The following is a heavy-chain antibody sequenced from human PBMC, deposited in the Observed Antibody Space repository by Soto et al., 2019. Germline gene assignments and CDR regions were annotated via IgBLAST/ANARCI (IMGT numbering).Heavy chain of an antibody. Sequence: SETLSLTCSVSGGSISSGDYSWTWIRQPPGMGLEWVGYIYNSGTTFYNSSLKSRVTISLHKSENQFSLNLNSVTAADTAVYYCARVRFVYYYDSRGYDWLGYWGQGTLVT. CDR3: ARVRFVYYYDSRGYDWLGY. CDR1: GGSISSGDYS. J-gene: IGHJ4*02. CDR2: IYNSGTT. D-gene: IGHD3-22*01. V-gene: IGHV4-30-2*01.